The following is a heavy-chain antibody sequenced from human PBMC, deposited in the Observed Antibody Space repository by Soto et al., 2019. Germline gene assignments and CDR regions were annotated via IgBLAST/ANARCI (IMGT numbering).Heavy chain of an antibody. CDR2: ISAYNGNT. D-gene: IGHD5-18*01. J-gene: IGHJ5*02. V-gene: IGHV1-18*01. CDR1: GYTFTSYG. Sequence: ASVKVSCKASGYTFTSYGISWVLQAPGQGLEWMGWISAYNGNTNYAQKLQGRVTMTTDTSTSTAYMELRSLRSDDTAVYYCAREGEIQLWSNWFDPWGQGTLVTVSS. CDR3: AREGEIQLWSNWFDP.